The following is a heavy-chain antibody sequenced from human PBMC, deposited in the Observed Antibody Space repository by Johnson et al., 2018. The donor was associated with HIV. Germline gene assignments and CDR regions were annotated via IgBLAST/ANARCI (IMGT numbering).Heavy chain of an antibody. CDR2: ISYDGSNK. D-gene: IGHD1-7*01. J-gene: IGHJ3*02. CDR1: GFTFSSYA. Sequence: QVYLVESGGGVVQPGRSLRLSCAASGFTFSSYAMHWVRQAPGKGLEWVAVISYDGSNKYYADSVKGRFTISRDNSKNTLYLQMNSLRAEDTAVYYCAKEKLELRTGDAFDIWGQGTMVTVSS. V-gene: IGHV3-30-3*01. CDR3: AKEKLELRTGDAFDI.